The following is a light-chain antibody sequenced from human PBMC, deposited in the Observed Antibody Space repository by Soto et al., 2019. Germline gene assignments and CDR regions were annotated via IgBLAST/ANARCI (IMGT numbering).Light chain of an antibody. CDR1: SGHSSYI. V-gene: IGLV4-60*02. CDR2: LEGSGSY. J-gene: IGLJ3*02. CDR3: ETWDSNTRV. Sequence: QSVLTQSSSASASLGSSVKFTCTLSSGHSSYIIAWHQQQPGKAPRYLMKLEGSGSYNKGSGVPDRFSGSSSGADRYLTIYNLQFEDEADYYCETWDSNTRVFGGGTKLTVL.